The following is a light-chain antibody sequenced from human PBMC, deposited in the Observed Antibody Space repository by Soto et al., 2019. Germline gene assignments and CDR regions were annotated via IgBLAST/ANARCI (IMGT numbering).Light chain of an antibody. Sequence: EIVMTQSPATLSLSPGERATLSCRASQSVSTNLAWFQQKPGQAPRLLIYRASIRATGIPGRISGSGSGTEVTLTISSLQSEDFAVYYCQQYDEWPPSYTFGQGTKLEIK. CDR1: QSVSTN. J-gene: IGKJ2*01. CDR3: QQYDEWPPSYT. V-gene: IGKV3-15*01. CDR2: RAS.